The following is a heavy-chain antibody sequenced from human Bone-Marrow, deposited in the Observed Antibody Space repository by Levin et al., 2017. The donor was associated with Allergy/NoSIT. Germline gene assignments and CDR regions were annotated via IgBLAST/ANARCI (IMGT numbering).Heavy chain of an antibody. CDR3: VKGTLRYFDWGGP. D-gene: IGHD3-9*01. J-gene: IGHJ5*02. CDR2: IDPSDSYT. V-gene: IGHV5-10-1*01. Sequence: TYCISWVRQRPGKGLEWMGKIDPSDSYTRYSPSFQGHVTFSVDNSINTAYLQWSGLTASDTAMYYCVKGTLRYFDWGGPWGQGTLVTVSS. CDR1: TYC.